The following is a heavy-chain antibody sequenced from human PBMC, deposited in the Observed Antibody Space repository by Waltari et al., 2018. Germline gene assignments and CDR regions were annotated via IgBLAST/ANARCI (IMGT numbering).Heavy chain of an antibody. V-gene: IGHV4-4*02. J-gene: IGHJ4*02. CDR3: ARAAYSSGLYYFDY. CDR2: IYHSGST. D-gene: IGHD6-19*01. Sequence: SGGSISSSNWWSWVRQPPGKGLEWIGEIYHSGSTNYNPSLKSRVTISVDKSKNQFSLKLSSVTAADTAVYYCARAAYSSGLYYFDYWGQGTLVTVSS. CDR1: GGSISSSNW.